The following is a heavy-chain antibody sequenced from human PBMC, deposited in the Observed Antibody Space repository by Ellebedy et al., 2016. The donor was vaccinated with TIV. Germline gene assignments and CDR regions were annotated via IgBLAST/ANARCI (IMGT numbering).Heavy chain of an antibody. CDR2: IRYDGSNK. V-gene: IGHV3-30*02. CDR3: APTLLRYFDWLLGH. J-gene: IGHJ4*02. CDR1: GFTFSSYG. Sequence: GESLKISCAASGFTFSSYGMHWVRQAPGKGLEWVAFIRYDGSNKYYADSVKGRFTISRDNSKNTLYLQMNSLRAEDTAVYYCAPTLLRYFDWLLGHWGQGTLVTVSS. D-gene: IGHD3-9*01.